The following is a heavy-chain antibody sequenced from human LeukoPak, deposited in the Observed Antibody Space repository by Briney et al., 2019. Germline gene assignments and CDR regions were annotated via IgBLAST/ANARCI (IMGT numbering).Heavy chain of an antibody. CDR3: AREGLWFGDPQRGYYFDY. J-gene: IGHJ4*02. Sequence: SGPTLVNPTQTLTLTCTFSGFSLSTSGMRVSWIRQPPGKALEWLARIDWDDDKFYSTSLKTRLTISKDTPQNQVALTMTNMDPVDTATYYCAREGLWFGDPQRGYYFDYWGQGTLVTVSS. CDR2: IDWDDDK. V-gene: IGHV2-70*04. CDR1: GFSLSTSGMR. D-gene: IGHD3-10*01.